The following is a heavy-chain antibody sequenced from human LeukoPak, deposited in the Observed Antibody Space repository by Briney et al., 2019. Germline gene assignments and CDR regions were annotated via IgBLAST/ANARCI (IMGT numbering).Heavy chain of an antibody. CDR3: AKQAFRPALLDF. V-gene: IGHV3-23*01. J-gene: IGHJ4*02. D-gene: IGHD2-21*01. Sequence: LGGSLRLSCAASGFTISLSAMTWVGQPQGKGLEWVATVSNSGAATYYADSVKGRFSISRDNSKNTVSLEMSNLRTDDTAIYYCAKQAFRPALLDFWGQGSPVTVSS. CDR1: GFTISLSA. CDR2: VSNSGAAT.